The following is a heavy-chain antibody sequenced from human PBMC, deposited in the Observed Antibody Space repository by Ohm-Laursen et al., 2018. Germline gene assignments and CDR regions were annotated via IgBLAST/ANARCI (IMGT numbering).Heavy chain of an antibody. CDR2: ISYDGSNK. CDR1: GFTFSSYG. J-gene: IGHJ4*02. Sequence: SLRLSCTASGFTFSSYGMHWVRQAPGKGLEWVAVISYDGSNKYYADSVKGRLTISRDNSKDTLYLQMNSLRAEDTAVYYCAKGVDIVATTDFDYWGQGTLVTVSS. CDR3: AKGVDIVATTDFDY. D-gene: IGHD5-12*01. V-gene: IGHV3-30*18.